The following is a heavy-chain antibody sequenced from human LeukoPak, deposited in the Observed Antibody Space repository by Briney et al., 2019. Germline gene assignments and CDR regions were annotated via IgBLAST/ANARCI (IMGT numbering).Heavy chain of an antibody. D-gene: IGHD2-8*01. Sequence: ASVKVSCKASGYTFTGYYMHWVRQAPGQGLEWMGWINPNSGGTNYAQKFQGRVTMTRDTSISTAYMELSRLRSDDTAVYYCASRYCTNGVCQTDAFDYWGQGTLVTVPS. CDR3: ASRYCTNGVCQTDAFDY. J-gene: IGHJ4*02. CDR2: INPNSGGT. V-gene: IGHV1-2*02. CDR1: GYTFTGYY.